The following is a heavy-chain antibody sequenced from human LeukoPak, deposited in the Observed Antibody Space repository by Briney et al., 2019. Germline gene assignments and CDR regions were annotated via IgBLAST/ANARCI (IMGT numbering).Heavy chain of an antibody. V-gene: IGHV3-30*02. CDR3: ARVYQGVAIFDGIDY. J-gene: IGHJ4*02. D-gene: IGHD3-3*01. CDR1: GFTFSSYG. CDR2: IRSDGSNK. Sequence: GSLRLSCAASGFTFSSYGMHWVRQAPGKGLEWVAFIRSDGSNKYYADSVKGRFTISRDNAKNSVFLQMNSLRAEDTAVYYCARVYQGVAIFDGIDYWGQGTLVTVSS.